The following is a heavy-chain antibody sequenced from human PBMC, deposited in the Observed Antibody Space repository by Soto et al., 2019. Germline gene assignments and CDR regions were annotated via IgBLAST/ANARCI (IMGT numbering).Heavy chain of an antibody. CDR3: ARDEGYSYGYEDPYGMDV. J-gene: IGHJ6*02. Sequence: QVQLVQSGAEVKKPGASVKVSCKASGYTFTSYGISWVRQAPGQGLEWMGWISAYNGNTNYAQKLQGRVTMTTDTSTSTADMELRSLRSDDTAVYYCARDEGYSYGYEDPYGMDVWGQGTTVTVSS. D-gene: IGHD5-18*01. V-gene: IGHV1-18*01. CDR1: GYTFTSYG. CDR2: ISAYNGNT.